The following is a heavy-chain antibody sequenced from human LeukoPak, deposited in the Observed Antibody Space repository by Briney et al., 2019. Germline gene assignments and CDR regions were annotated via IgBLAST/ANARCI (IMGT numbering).Heavy chain of an antibody. CDR1: GFTFSSYA. CDR2: ISDSGGST. V-gene: IGHV3-23*01. J-gene: IGHJ6*02. Sequence: GGSLRLSCAASGFTFSSYAMSWVRQTPGKGLEWVSGISDSGGSTYYADSVKGRFTISRDNAKNTLYLQMNSLRAEDTAVYYCAGLTVTTRMDVWGQGTTVTVSS. D-gene: IGHD4-17*01. CDR3: AGLTVTTRMDV.